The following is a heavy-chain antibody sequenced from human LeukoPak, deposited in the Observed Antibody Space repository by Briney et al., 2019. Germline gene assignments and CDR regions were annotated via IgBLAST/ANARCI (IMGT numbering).Heavy chain of an antibody. CDR2: IYYGGRT. J-gene: IGHJ4*02. CDR3: ARRSGYSSSEDY. V-gene: IGHV4-59*08. CDR1: GASVSSYY. Sequence: SETLSLTCTVSGASVSSYYWSWIRQPPGXXXXWIGYIYYGGRTDYNPSLESRITISLDTSRNQVSLKLSSVTAADTAVYYCARRSGYSSSEDYWGQGTLVTVSS. D-gene: IGHD3-22*01.